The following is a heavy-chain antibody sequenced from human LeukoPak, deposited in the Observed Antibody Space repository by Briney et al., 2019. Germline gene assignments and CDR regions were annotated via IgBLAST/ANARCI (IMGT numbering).Heavy chain of an antibody. D-gene: IGHD5-24*01. J-gene: IGHJ6*02. Sequence: PGGSLRLSCAASGFTFSGYGMHWVRQTPGKRLEWVAFIRYDGSTKFYADSVKGRFTISRDNSKNTLYLEMHSLRAEDTAIYYCVNRDGGWLQSSGMDVWGQGTAVTVSS. V-gene: IGHV3-30*02. CDR2: IRYDGSTK. CDR3: VNRDGGWLQSSGMDV. CDR1: GFTFSGYG.